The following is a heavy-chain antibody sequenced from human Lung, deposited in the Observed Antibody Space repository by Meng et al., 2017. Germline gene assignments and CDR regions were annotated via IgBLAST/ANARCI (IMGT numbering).Heavy chain of an antibody. D-gene: IGHD4-11*01. J-gene: IGHJ4*02. V-gene: IGHV4-34*01. CDR1: GGSFSDYY. Sequence: QVQLQQWGAGLLKPSETLSLTCVVSGGSFSDYYWSWIRQPPGKELEWIGEINHSGSTNYNPSLESRATISVDTSQNNLSLKLSSVTAADSAVYYCARGPTTMAHDFDYWGQGTLVTASS. CDR3: ARGPTTMAHDFDY. CDR2: INHSGST.